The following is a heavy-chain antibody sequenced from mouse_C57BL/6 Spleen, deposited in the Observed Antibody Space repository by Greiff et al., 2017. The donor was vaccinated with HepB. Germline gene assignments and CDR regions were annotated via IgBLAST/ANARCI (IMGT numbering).Heavy chain of an antibody. V-gene: IGHV1-7*01. Sequence: QVQLKESGAELAKPGASVKLSCKASGYTFTSYWMHWVKQRPGQGLEWIGYINPSSGYTKYNQKFKDKATLTADKSSSTAYMQLSSLTYEDSAVYDCARRDYYGSRGFAYWGQGTLVTVSA. CDR2: INPSSGYT. CDR3: ARRDYYGSRGFAY. J-gene: IGHJ3*01. CDR1: GYTFTSYW. D-gene: IGHD1-1*01.